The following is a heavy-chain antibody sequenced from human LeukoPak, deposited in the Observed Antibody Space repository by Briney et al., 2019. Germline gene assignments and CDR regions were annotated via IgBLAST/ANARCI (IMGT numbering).Heavy chain of an antibody. D-gene: IGHD2-2*01. Sequence: GGSLRLSCAASGFTFSSYAMSWVRQGPGKGLEWVSGISGGGGIRYYADSVKGRFTLSRDNSKNTLYLQMNSLRAEDTAVYYCARVGGSTSFNFDYWGQGTLVTVSS. CDR1: GFTFSSYA. CDR3: ARVGGSTSFNFDY. J-gene: IGHJ4*02. V-gene: IGHV3-23*01. CDR2: ISGGGGIR.